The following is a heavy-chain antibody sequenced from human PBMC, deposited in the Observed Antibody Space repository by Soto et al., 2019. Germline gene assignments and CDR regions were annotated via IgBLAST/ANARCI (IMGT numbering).Heavy chain of an antibody. Sequence: SETLSLTCTVSGGSISSYYWSWIRQPPGKGLEWIGYIYYSGSTNYNPSLKSRVTISVDTSKNQFSLKLSSVTAADTAVYYCARGSGYSSGWYSSGGFDPWGQGTLVTVSS. CDR2: IYYSGST. CDR3: ARGSGYSSGWYSSGGFDP. CDR1: GGSISSYY. J-gene: IGHJ5*02. D-gene: IGHD6-19*01. V-gene: IGHV4-59*01.